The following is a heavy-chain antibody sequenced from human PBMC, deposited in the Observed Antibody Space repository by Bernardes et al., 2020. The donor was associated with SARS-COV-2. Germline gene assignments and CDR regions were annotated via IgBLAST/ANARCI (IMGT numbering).Heavy chain of an antibody. D-gene: IGHD2-2*01. J-gene: IGHJ5*01. CDR2: IIPIFGSP. CDR3: ARDALEYQLVFNWFES. CDR1: GGTFGSYV. Sequence: SVKVSCKSSGGTFGSYVVSWVRQAPTHGLEWMGGIIPIFGSPNYAQKFQGRVTITADESTTTAYMELNSLTPTDTAIYYCARDALEYQLVFNWFESWGQGTLVTVSS. V-gene: IGHV1-69*13.